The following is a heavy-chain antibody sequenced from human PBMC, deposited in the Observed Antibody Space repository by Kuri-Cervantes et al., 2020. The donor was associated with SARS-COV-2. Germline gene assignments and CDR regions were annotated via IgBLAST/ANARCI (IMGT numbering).Heavy chain of an antibody. CDR3: VTRGGSEVFDV. V-gene: IGHV3-64D*06. Sequence: GGSLRLSCSASGFTFNAYSMHWVRQAPGKGLEYVSAISSNGETTYYAYSVKGRFIISRDNSKNTLFLQMSGLSAEDTAVYFCVTRGGSEVFDVWGQGTMVTVSS. J-gene: IGHJ3*01. CDR2: ISSNGETT. D-gene: IGHD2-15*01. CDR1: GFTFNAYS.